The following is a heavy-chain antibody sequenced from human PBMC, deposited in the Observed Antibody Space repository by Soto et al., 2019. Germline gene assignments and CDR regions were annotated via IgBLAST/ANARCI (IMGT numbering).Heavy chain of an antibody. J-gene: IGHJ4*02. CDR1: GYTFTSYG. Sequence: GASVKVSCKASGYTFTSYGISWVRQAPGQGLEWMGWVSAYNGNTNYAQKLQGRVTMTTDTSTSTAYMELRSLRSEDTAVYYCARDDSGFSGSHYIDYFNYWGQGALVTVPQ. CDR3: ARDDSGFSGSHYIDYFNY. D-gene: IGHD1-26*01. CDR2: VSAYNGNT. V-gene: IGHV1-18*01.